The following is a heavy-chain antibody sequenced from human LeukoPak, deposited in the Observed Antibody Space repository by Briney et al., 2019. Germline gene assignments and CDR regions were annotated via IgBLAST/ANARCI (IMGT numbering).Heavy chain of an antibody. D-gene: IGHD2-21*01. V-gene: IGHV3-66*01. CDR3: ATSLASARAAGYYFDY. Sequence: GGSLRLSCAASGSTVSSKYMSCVRQAPGKGLEWVSVVYSSGSTYYADSVKGRFTISRDNSKNTLSLQMNSLRAEDTAVYYCATSLASARAAGYYFDYWGQGTLVTVSS. CDR1: GSTVSSKY. CDR2: VYSSGST. J-gene: IGHJ4*02.